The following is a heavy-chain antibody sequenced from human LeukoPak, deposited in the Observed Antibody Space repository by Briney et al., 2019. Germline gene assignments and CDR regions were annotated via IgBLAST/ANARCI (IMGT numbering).Heavy chain of an antibody. CDR1: GFTLSDSA. CDR3: TRDRGTYNWLDP. D-gene: IGHD1-26*01. CDR2: IDRPAKSYAT. V-gene: IGHV3-73*01. J-gene: IGHJ5*02. Sequence: GGSLKLSCAASGFTLSDSAIHWVRQASGKGLEWVGLIDRPAKSYATAYGASVGGRFTISRDDSKNTAYLQMDSLKTEDTALYYCTRDRGTYNWLDPWGQGALVTVSS.